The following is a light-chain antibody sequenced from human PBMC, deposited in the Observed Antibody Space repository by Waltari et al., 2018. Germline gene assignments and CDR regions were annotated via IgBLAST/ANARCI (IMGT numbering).Light chain of an antibody. Sequence: QRPENGDGNCYLVWFQQRPGQAAKRLIYYAFTRAGGVPDMFSGSGPGTDFTLNISRMEADDVGVYYCVQDMPWPYTFGHGPKV. CDR1: QRPENGDGNCY. V-gene: IGKV2-30*01. CDR3: VQDMPWPYT. CDR2: YAF. J-gene: IGKJ1*01.